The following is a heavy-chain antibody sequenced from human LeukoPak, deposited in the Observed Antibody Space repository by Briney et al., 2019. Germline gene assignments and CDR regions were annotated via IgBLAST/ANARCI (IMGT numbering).Heavy chain of an antibody. D-gene: IGHD3-9*01. J-gene: IGHJ4*02. CDR2: ISGSGGST. V-gene: IGHV3-23*01. CDR3: AKDSEFEWFPN. Sequence: GGSLRLSCAASGFTFSSYAMSWVRQAPGKGLEWVSAISGSGGSTYYADSAEGRFTISRDNSKNTPYLQMNSLRAEDTAVYYCAKDSEFEWFPNWGQGTLVTVSS. CDR1: GFTFSSYA.